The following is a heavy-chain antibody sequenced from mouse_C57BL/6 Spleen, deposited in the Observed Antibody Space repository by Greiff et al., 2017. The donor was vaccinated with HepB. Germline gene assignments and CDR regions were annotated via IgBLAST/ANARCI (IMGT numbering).Heavy chain of an antibody. CDR3: ARGVYGNYVDYAMDY. CDR2: INPSSGYT. J-gene: IGHJ4*01. V-gene: IGHV1-4*01. D-gene: IGHD2-1*01. Sequence: VQLQQSGAELARPGASVKMSCKASGYTFTSYTMHWVKHRPGQGLEWIGYINPSSGYTKYNQKFKDKATLTADKSSSTAYMQLSSLTSEDSAVYYCARGVYGNYVDYAMDYWGQGTSVTVSS. CDR1: GYTFTSYT.